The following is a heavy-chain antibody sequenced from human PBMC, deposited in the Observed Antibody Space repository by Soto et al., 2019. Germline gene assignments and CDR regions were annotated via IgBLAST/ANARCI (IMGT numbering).Heavy chain of an antibody. CDR1: GGSFSGYY. V-gene: IGHV4-34*01. CDR2: INHSGST. D-gene: IGHD2-2*01. CDR3: ARMGRIDRGYCSSTSCYRGWFDP. J-gene: IGHJ5*02. Sequence: SETLSLTCAVYGGSFSGYYWSWIRQPPGKGLEWIGEINHSGSTNYNPSLKSRVTISVDTSKNQFSLKLSSVTAADTAVYYCARMGRIDRGYCSSTSCYRGWFDPWGQGTLVTVSS.